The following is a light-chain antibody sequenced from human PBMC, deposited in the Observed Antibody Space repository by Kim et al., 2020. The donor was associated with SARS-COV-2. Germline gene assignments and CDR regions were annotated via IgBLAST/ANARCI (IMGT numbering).Light chain of an antibody. J-gene: IGKJ4*01. Sequence: DIQMTQSPSSVSASVGDRVTITCRASQGINNWLAWYQQKPGKAPQLLIYATSNLQSGVPSRFSGSGSGTDFTLTINTLQPEDFGSYYCQQTNTCPLTFGGGTKVDIK. CDR1: QGINNW. V-gene: IGKV1-12*01. CDR3: QQTNTCPLT. CDR2: ATS.